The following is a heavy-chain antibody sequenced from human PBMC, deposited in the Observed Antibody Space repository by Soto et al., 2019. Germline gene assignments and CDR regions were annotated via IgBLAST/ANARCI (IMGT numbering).Heavy chain of an antibody. CDR1: GFIFSTYG. D-gene: IGHD6-6*01. Sequence: SLRLSFAAPGFIFSTYGLNWVRQAPFNVMEWLAFILNDGSSTYYSDSVKGRFTISRDNSKDTLFLQMNSLRGEDTAIYYCAKVIRADSTSSNFYYYSGMDVWGQGTTVTVSS. CDR3: AKVIRADSTSSNFYYYSGMDV. V-gene: IGHV3-30*18. J-gene: IGHJ6*02. CDR2: ILNDGSST.